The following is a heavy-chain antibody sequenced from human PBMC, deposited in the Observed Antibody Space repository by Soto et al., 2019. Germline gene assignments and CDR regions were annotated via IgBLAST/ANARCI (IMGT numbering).Heavy chain of an antibody. CDR1: GFTFSSYA. D-gene: IGHD7-27*01. J-gene: IGHJ4*02. Sequence: VQLLESGGGLVQPGGSLRVSCVVSGFTFSSYAMSWVRRAPGKGLEWVSAISGNGVTTYYADSVKGRFTISRDNSKNTLFLQMNSLRADDTAVYYCANGGTGEGYFDNWGQGTLVTVSS. CDR3: ANGGTGEGYFDN. V-gene: IGHV3-23*01. CDR2: ISGNGVTT.